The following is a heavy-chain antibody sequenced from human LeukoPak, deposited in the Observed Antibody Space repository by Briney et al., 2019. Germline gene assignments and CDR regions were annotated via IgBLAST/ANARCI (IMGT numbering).Heavy chain of an antibody. CDR2: ISSSSSYI. CDR3: ARDSEDVLRYFDWLLPFDY. V-gene: IGHV3-21*01. J-gene: IGHJ4*02. CDR1: GFTFSSYS. Sequence: PGGSLGLSCAASGFTFSSYSMNWVRQAPGKGLEWVSSISSSSSYIYYADSVKGRFTISRDNAKNSLYLQMNSLRAEDTAVYYCARDSEDVLRYFDWLLPFDYWGQGTLVTVSS. D-gene: IGHD3-9*01.